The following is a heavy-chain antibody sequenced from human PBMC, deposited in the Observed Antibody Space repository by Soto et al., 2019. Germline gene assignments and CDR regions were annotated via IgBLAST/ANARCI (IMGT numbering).Heavy chain of an antibody. CDR2: ILSDGSNK. Sequence: QVQLVESGGGVVQPGRSLRLSCAVSGFTLSSHAMHWVRQAAGKGLEWVALILSDGSNKYYADSVKGRFTTSRDNSKNTIDLQMNSLGFEDTAVYYCARDDEGGSDCDIGYWGQGALVTVSS. CDR1: GFTLSSHA. J-gene: IGHJ4*02. D-gene: IGHD1-26*01. V-gene: IGHV3-30-3*01. CDR3: ARDDEGGSDCDIGY.